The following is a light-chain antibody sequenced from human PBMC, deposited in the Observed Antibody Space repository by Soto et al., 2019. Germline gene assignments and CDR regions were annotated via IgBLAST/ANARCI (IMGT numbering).Light chain of an antibody. Sequence: QSVLTQPPSASGTPGQTIAISCSGGSSNIGSHTVNWYQQLPGTAPRLLIYSNTQRPSGVPDRFSGSKSGTSASLAISGLQSEYECDYYCAAWDYSLNGVVFGGGT. CDR3: AAWDYSLNGVV. CDR2: SNT. V-gene: IGLV1-44*01. CDR1: SSNIGSHT. J-gene: IGLJ2*01.